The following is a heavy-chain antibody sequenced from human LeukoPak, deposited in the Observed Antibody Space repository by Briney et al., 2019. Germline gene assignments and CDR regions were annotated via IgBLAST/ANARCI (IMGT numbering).Heavy chain of an antibody. CDR3: ARGGIAADGIPLRI. CDR2: IYYSGTT. D-gene: IGHD6-13*01. V-gene: IGHV4-59*01. Sequence: SETLSLTCAVSGGSISEYYWSWIRQPPGKGREWIGYIYYSGTTNYNPSLKSRVTISIDTSKNQFSLKLSSVTAADTAVYYCARGGIAADGIPLRIWGQGTMVTVSS. J-gene: IGHJ3*02. CDR1: GGSISEYY.